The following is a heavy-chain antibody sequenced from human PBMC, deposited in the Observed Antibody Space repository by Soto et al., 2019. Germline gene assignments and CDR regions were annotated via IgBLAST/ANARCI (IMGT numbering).Heavy chain of an antibody. D-gene: IGHD7-27*01. J-gene: IGHJ4*02. V-gene: IGHV3-33*01. CDR3: VRDLLGSGGHFDY. Sequence: LRLSCAASGFIFSSFGMHWVRQAPGKGLEWVAHIWYDGSNTYYADSVKGRFTVSRDNSRNTLYLQMNSLRAEDTAVYHCVRDLLGSGGHFDYWGQGTPVTVSS. CDR1: GFIFSSFG. CDR2: IWYDGSNT.